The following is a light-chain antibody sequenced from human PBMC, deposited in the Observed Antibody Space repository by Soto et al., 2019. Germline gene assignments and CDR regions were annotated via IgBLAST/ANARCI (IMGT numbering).Light chain of an antibody. CDR2: DAS. J-gene: IGKJ2*01. CDR3: QQHNTHQYT. CDR1: QCVTDW. Sequence: DIQMTQSPSTLSASVGDRVTITCRASQCVTDWLAWYQQKPGKAPNLLIYDASRLESGVPSRFSGSGSCPEFTLNLRSLQHGDFATYFSQQHNTHQYTFGQGNKLENK. V-gene: IGKV1-5*01.